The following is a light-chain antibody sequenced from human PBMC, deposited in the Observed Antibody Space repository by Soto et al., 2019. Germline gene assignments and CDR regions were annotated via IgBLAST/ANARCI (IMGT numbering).Light chain of an antibody. CDR1: QSVSRW. CDR3: QQYDSHST. Sequence: DITLTQSPSFLSAVVGDRVTFTCRASQSVSRWLAWYQQKPGKAPKLLIYKASTLKSGVPSRFTGSGSGTEFTLTISSLQPDDFATYYCQQYDSHSTIGQGTKVDIK. V-gene: IGKV1-5*03. J-gene: IGKJ1*01. CDR2: KAS.